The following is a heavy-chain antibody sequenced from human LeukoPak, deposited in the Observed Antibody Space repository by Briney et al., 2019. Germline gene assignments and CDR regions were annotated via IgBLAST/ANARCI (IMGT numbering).Heavy chain of an antibody. D-gene: IGHD6-19*01. Sequence: SETLSLTCTVSGGSISSHYWSWIRQPPGKGLEWIGYIYYSGSTNYNPSLKSRVTISVDTSKNQFSLKLSSVTAADTAVYYCARLVDVGWAPSFDYWGQGTLVTVSS. CDR3: ARLVDVGWAPSFDY. J-gene: IGHJ4*02. CDR1: GGSISSHY. CDR2: IYYSGST. V-gene: IGHV4-59*11.